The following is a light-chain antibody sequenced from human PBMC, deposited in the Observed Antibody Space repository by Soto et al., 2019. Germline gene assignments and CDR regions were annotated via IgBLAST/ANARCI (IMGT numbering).Light chain of an antibody. CDR2: EVS. CDR1: SSDIGAYNY. CDR3: SSYTGIHHL. J-gene: IGLJ2*01. Sequence: QSALAQPPSASGAPGQSVTISCTGSSSDIGAYNYVSCYQQHPGKAPNLIIYEVSTQPSGVPDRFSGSKSGNTAYLTVSGIQTEGEGYYYCSSYTGIHHLFGGRTKLTV. V-gene: IGLV2-8*01.